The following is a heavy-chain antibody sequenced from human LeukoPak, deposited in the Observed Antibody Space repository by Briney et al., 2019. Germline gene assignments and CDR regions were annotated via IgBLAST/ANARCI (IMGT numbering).Heavy chain of an antibody. D-gene: IGHD6-19*01. CDR2: IYYSGST. CDR1: GGSISSSSYY. V-gene: IGHV4-39*07. Sequence: PSETLSLTCTVSGGSISSSSYYWGWIRQPPGKGLEWIGSIYYSGSTYYNPSLKSRVTISVDTSKNQFSLKLSSVTAADTAVYYCARRLRPRIAVAGRGGTSSGLYFDYWGQGTLVTVSS. J-gene: IGHJ4*02. CDR3: ARRLRPRIAVAGRGGTSSGLYFDY.